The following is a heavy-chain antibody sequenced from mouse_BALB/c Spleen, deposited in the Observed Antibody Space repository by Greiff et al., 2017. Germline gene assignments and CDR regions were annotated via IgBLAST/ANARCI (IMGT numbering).Heavy chain of an antibody. D-gene: IGHD2-14*01. Sequence: EVKVVESGGGLVKPGGSLKLSCAASGFAFSSYDMSWVRQTPEKRLEWVAYISSGGGSTYYPDTVKGRFTISRDNAKNTLYLQMSSLKSEDTAMYYCARHYRYDVAWFAYWGQGTLVTVSA. CDR2: ISSGGGST. CDR1: GFAFSSYD. CDR3: ARHYRYDVAWFAY. J-gene: IGHJ3*01. V-gene: IGHV5-12-1*01.